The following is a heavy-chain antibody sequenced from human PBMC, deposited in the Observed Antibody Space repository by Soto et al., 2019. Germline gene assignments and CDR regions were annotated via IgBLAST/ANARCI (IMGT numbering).Heavy chain of an antibody. V-gene: IGHV1-8*01. J-gene: IGHJ3*02. CDR2: MNPNSGNT. D-gene: IGHD3-3*01. CDR3: ARGTYYDFWSGQGPQAFDI. Sequence: ASVKVSCKASGYTFTSYDINWVRQATGQELEWMGWMNPNSGNTGYAQKFQGRVTMTRNTSISTAYMELSSLRSEDTAVYYCARGTYYDFWSGQGPQAFDIWGQRTMVTVSS. CDR1: GYTFTSYD.